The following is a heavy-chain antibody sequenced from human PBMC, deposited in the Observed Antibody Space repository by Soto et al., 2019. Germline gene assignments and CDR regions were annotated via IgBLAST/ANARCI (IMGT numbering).Heavy chain of an antibody. CDR2: IIPIFGTA. CDR1: GGTFSSYA. CDR3: ARAPRDDFWSGLFDY. V-gene: IGHV1-69*13. D-gene: IGHD3-3*01. Sequence: SVTVSSKAAGGTFSSYAISWARQAPGQGLEWMGGIIPIFGTANYAQKFQGRVTITADESTSTAYMELSSLRSEDTAVYYCARAPRDDFWSGLFDYWGQGTQVTAPQ. J-gene: IGHJ4*02.